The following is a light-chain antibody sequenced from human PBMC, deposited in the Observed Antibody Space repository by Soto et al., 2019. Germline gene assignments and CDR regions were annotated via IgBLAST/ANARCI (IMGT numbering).Light chain of an antibody. V-gene: IGLV1-51*01. Sequence: QSVLAQPPSVSAAPGQRVTVSCSTTTSNLGNNYISWYQHLPGAAPRLLIYDDTERPSGIPDRFSGARSATSATLGIAGLQTGDEAEYVCGAWDPRLHAYLFGTGTKVTVL. J-gene: IGLJ1*01. CDR2: DDT. CDR3: GAWDPRLHAYL. CDR1: TSNLGNNY.